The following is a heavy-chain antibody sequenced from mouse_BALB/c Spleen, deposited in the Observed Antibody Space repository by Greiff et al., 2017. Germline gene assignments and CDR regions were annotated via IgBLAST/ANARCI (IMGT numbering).Heavy chain of an antibody. V-gene: IGHV3-2*02. Sequence: DVKLVESGPGLVKPSQSLSLTCTVTGYSITSDYAWNWIRQFPGNKLEWMGYISYSGSTSYNPSLKSRISITRDTSKNQFFLQLNSVTTEDTATYYCAIYYGNYVSMDYWGQGTSVTVSS. CDR2: ISYSGST. CDR1: GYSITSDYA. J-gene: IGHJ4*01. D-gene: IGHD2-1*01. CDR3: AIYYGNYVSMDY.